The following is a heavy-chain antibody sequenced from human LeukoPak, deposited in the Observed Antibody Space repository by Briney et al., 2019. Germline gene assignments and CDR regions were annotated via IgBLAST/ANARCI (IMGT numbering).Heavy chain of an antibody. V-gene: IGHV5-51*01. CDR2: IYPGDSDT. CDR3: ATGRYFDWLTEYYFDY. D-gene: IGHD3-9*01. CDR1: GYRFTSYW. Sequence: GESLQISCKGSGYRFTSYWIGWVRQMPGKGLEWMGIIYPGDSDTRYSPPFQGQVTISADKSISTAYLQWSSLKASDTAMYYCATGRYFDWLTEYYFDYWGQGTLVTVSS. J-gene: IGHJ4*02.